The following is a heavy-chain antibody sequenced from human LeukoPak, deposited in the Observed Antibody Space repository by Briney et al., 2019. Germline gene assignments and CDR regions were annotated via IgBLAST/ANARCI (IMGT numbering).Heavy chain of an antibody. CDR3: ARDRGYGYLFDY. CDR2: IHTDGTT. Sequence: GGSLRLSCAVSGFSVSNNHMSWVRQAPGKGPEWVSVIHTDGTTYYADSVQGRFTISRDNAKNTLYLQMNSLRAEDTAVYYCARDRGYGYLFDYWGQGTLVTVSS. J-gene: IGHJ4*02. D-gene: IGHD5-18*01. CDR1: GFSVSNNH. V-gene: IGHV3-53*01.